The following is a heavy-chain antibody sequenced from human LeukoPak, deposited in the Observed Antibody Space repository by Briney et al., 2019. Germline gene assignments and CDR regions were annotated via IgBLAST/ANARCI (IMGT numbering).Heavy chain of an antibody. CDR2: IYYTGNT. J-gene: IGHJ4*02. Sequence: SETLSLTCTVSGGAISYYYWNWIRQPPGKGLEWIGYIYYTGNTNYNPSLKSRVTISVDTSKKQYSLKVNSVTAADTAMYYCARAKRQWLVGATIRGDNPPYYFDYWGQGTLVTVSS. CDR3: ARAKRQWLVGATIRGDNPPYYFDY. D-gene: IGHD6-19*01. CDR1: GGAISYYY. V-gene: IGHV4-59*12.